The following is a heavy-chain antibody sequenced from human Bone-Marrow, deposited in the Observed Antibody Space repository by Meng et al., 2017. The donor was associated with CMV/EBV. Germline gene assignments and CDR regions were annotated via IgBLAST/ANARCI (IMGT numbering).Heavy chain of an antibody. V-gene: IGHV1-69*04. CDR1: GGTFSSYT. CDR3: ARDVEQLLSGGYSSSAFDY. CDR2: IIPILGIA. D-gene: IGHD6-13*01. Sequence: SVKVSCKASGGTFSSYTISWVRQVPGQGLEWMGRIIPILGIANYAQKFQGRVTITADKSTSTAYMELSSLRSEDTAVYYCARDVEQLLSGGYSSSAFDYWGQGTLVTVSS. J-gene: IGHJ4*02.